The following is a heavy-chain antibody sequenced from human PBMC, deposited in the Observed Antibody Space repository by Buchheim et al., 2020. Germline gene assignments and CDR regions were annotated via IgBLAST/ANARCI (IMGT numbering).Heavy chain of an antibody. CDR1: GDSVSNGNW. CDR2: IDHGGFT. J-gene: IGHJ4*02. V-gene: IGHV4-4*02. D-gene: IGHD5-18*01. Sequence: QVQLQESGPGLVKPSGTLSLTCAVSGDSVSNGNWWNWVRQPPGKGMEWIGVIDHGGFTKYNPSLKSRVPIALDKPKTQFSLKLTSVTAADTAVYYCARDSGYRSEYWGQGTL. CDR3: ARDSGYRSEY.